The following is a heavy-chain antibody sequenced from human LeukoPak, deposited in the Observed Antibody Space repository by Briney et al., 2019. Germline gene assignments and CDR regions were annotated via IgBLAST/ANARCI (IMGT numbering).Heavy chain of an antibody. CDR3: ATASSGLFY. CDR1: GLSFSNAW. V-gene: IGHV3-15*01. J-gene: IGHJ4*02. D-gene: IGHD3-16*01. CDR2: MKRKNDGNTT. Sequence: PGGSLRLSCAASGLSFSNAWKSWVRQAPGEGLEWVGRMKRKNDGNTTEYVAPVKDRFTSSRADSKNTLYLQMNSLKTEDTGVYYCATASSGLFYWGQGTLVTVSS.